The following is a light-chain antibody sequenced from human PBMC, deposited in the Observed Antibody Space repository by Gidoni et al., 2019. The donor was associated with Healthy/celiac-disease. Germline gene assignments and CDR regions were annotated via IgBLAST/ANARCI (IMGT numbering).Light chain of an antibody. CDR2: KAS. CDR1: QSISSW. V-gene: IGKV1-5*03. CDR3: QQYNSYSPRGYS. Sequence: DIQMTQSPSTLSASVGDRVTITCRASQSISSWLAWYQQKPGKAPKRLIYKASSLESGVPSRFSGSGSGTEFTLTISSLQPDDFATYYCQQYNSYSPRGYSFGQGTKLEIK. J-gene: IGKJ2*03.